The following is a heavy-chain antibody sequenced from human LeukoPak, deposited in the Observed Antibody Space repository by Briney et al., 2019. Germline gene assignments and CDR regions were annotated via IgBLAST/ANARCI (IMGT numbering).Heavy chain of an antibody. CDR3: ATYTHWVAGDV. Sequence: GGSLILSCAASGFTFSDSWMSWVRQAPGKGLEWVANMNQDGSAKGYVDSVKGRFTISRDNARNSLYLQMNSLRPEDTAVYYCATYTHWVAGDVWGQGTTVTVSS. V-gene: IGHV3-7*01. CDR2: MNQDGSAK. J-gene: IGHJ6*02. CDR1: GFTFSDSW. D-gene: IGHD3-16*01.